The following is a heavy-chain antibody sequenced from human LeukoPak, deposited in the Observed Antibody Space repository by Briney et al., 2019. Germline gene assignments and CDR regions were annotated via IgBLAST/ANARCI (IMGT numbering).Heavy chain of an antibody. CDR3: ARGDCGGDCSLSTATYDI. J-gene: IGHJ3*02. Sequence: PGRSLRLSCAASGFTFRNYAMHWVRQAPGKGLEWVAVILHDGSNKYYADSVKGRFTISRDNSKNTLYLQMNSLRADDAALYYCARGDCGGDCSLSTATYDIWGQGTKVTVSS. D-gene: IGHD2-21*02. V-gene: IGHV3-30-3*01. CDR2: ILHDGSNK. CDR1: GFTFRNYA.